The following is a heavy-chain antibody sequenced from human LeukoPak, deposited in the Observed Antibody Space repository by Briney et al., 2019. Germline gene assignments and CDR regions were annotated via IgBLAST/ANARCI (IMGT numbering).Heavy chain of an antibody. CDR3: ARDQYYYDSSGYYHWFDP. D-gene: IGHD3-22*01. J-gene: IGHJ5*02. CDR1: GFTFSSYW. CDR2: IKQDGSEK. Sequence: GGSLRLSCAASGFTFSSYWMSWVCQAPGKGLEWVANIKQDGSEKYYVDSVKGRFTISRDNAKNSLYLQMNSLRAEDTAVYYCARDQYYYDSSGYYHWFDPWGQGTLVTVSS. V-gene: IGHV3-7*05.